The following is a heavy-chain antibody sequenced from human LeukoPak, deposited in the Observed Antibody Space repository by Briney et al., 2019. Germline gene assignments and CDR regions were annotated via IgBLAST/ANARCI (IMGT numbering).Heavy chain of an antibody. CDR3: ARGRSMWYYDSSGYYTTSSEYNWFDP. D-gene: IGHD3-22*01. CDR2: MNPTRGNT. J-gene: IGHJ5*02. CDR1: GYTFTSYD. Sequence: ASVKVSCKASGYTFTSYDINWARQATGQGLEWMGWMNPTRGNTAYAQKFQGRVTITSNTSISTAYMELSSLRSEDTAVYYCARGRSMWYYDSSGYYTTSSEYNWFDPWGQGTLVTVSS. V-gene: IGHV1-8*03.